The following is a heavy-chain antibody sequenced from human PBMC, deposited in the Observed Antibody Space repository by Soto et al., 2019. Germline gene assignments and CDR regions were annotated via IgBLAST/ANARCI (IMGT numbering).Heavy chain of an antibody. CDR1: GGSVSSGPYH. V-gene: IGHV4-61*01. CDR3: MRSHGAY. Sequence: QVQLQESGPGLVKTSETLSLTCTVSGGSVSSGPYHWNWVRQPPGKGLEWIGHLSYSGTANYSPSLRGRVTIATDTSKNQFSLRLTSVTAADTAVYYCMRSHGAYWGQGTLVTVSP. D-gene: IGHD2-8*01. CDR2: LSYSGTA. J-gene: IGHJ4*02.